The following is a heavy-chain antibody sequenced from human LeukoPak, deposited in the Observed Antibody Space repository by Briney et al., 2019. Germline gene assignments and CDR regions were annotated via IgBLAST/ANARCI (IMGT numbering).Heavy chain of an antibody. V-gene: IGHV3-43D*04. J-gene: IGHJ4*02. CDR3: AKPYYDSSGYYYFDY. CDR1: GFTFDDYA. CDR2: ISWDGGST. Sequence: GGSLRLSCAASGFTFDDYAMHWVRQAPGKGLEWVSLISWDGGSTYYADSVKGRFTISRDNSKNSLYLQMNSLRAEDTALYYCAKPYYDSSGYYYFDYRGQGTLVTVSS. D-gene: IGHD3-22*01.